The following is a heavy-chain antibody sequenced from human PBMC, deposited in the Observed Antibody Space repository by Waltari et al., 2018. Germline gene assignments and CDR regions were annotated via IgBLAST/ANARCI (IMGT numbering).Heavy chain of an antibody. Sequence: QVQLVQSGAEVKKPGASVKVSCKASGYTFTGDFIHWVRQAPGQGLEGMGWINPKTDGPTYAQKFQGRVSMTRDTSNSKAYMELRSLGSDVTAVYYCARDVDRCSSPGCWNFDSWGQGTLVTVTS. CDR3: ARDVDRCSSPGCWNFDS. CDR1: GYTFTGDF. V-gene: IGHV1-2*02. CDR2: INPKTDGP. J-gene: IGHJ4*02. D-gene: IGHD2-2*01.